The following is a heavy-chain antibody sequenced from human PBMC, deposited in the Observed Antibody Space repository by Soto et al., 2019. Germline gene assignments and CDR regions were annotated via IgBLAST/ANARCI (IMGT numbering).Heavy chain of an antibody. CDR2: VNPSGGST. V-gene: IGHV1-46*01. J-gene: IGHJ6*02. D-gene: IGHD1-26*01. Sequence: ASVKVSCKASGYTFTGYYMHWVRQAPGQGLEWMGIVNPSGGSTSYAQKFQGRVTMTRDTSTSTVYMELSSLRSEDTAVYYCARELIEVGATNRYYYCCMDVCGPGTTLTVSS. CDR1: GYTFTGYY. CDR3: ARELIEVGATNRYYYCCMDV.